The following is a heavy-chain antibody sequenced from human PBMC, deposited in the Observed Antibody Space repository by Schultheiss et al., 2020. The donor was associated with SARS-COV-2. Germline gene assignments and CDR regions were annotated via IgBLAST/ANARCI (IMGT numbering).Heavy chain of an antibody. V-gene: IGHV4-61*01. J-gene: IGHJ4*02. D-gene: IGHD6-19*01. CDR1: GGSISSSSYY. Sequence: SETLSLTCTVSGGSISSSSYYWSWIRQPPGKGLEWIGYIYYSGSTNYNPSLKSRVTISVDTSKNQFSLKLSSVTAADTAVYYCARAMYSSGWYDYWGQGTLVTVSS. CDR3: ARAMYSSGWYDY. CDR2: IYYSGST.